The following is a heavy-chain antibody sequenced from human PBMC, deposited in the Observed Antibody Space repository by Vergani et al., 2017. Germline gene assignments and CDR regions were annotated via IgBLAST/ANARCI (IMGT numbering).Heavy chain of an antibody. CDR3: AKARDLNCKGGNCYSYYYGLDR. D-gene: IGHD2-21*01. J-gene: IGHJ6*01. CDR1: GFTFSSYA. V-gene: IGHV3-23*01. Sequence: EVQLLESGGNLIQPGGSLRLSCGASGFTFSSYAMTWVRLAPGKGLQWVSAVSGSGGNKFYTDSVKGRCPISRDNSKDALYLQMNSVRVEDTAIYYCAKARDLNCKGGNCYSYYYGLDRWGEGRTVGVSS. CDR2: VSGSGGNK.